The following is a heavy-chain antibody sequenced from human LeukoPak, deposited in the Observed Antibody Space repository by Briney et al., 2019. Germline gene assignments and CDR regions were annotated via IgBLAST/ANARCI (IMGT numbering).Heavy chain of an antibody. J-gene: IGHJ4*02. D-gene: IGHD5-12*01. CDR2: INPNSGGT. V-gene: IGHV1-2*02. CDR3: ARDVDIVATSLSPHRNPGLLGY. CDR1: GYTFTGYY. Sequence: AAVKVSCNASGYTFTGYYMHLMRQAPGPGHELMGCINPNSGGTNYAQKFQGRVTMTRDTSISTAYMELSRLRSDDTAVYYCARDVDIVATSLSPHRNPGLLGYWGQGTLVTVSS.